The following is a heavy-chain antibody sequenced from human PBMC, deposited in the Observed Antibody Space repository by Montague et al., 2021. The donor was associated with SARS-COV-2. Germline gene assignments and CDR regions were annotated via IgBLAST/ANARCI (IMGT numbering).Heavy chain of an antibody. J-gene: IGHJ2*01. CDR1: GGSISSSSYY. Sequence: SETLSLTCTVSGGSISSSSYYWGWIRQPPGKGPEWIGSIYYSGTTFYNPSLRSRVTMSVDTSKNQFSLRLSSVTAADTAVFYCAREETDDCYFDVWGRGTLVTVSS. V-gene: IGHV4-39*02. CDR3: AREETDDCYFDV. CDR2: IYYSGTT. D-gene: IGHD2-21*02.